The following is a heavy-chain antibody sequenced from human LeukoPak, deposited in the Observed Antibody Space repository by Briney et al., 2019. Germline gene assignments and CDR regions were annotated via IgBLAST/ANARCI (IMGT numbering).Heavy chain of an antibody. Sequence: GASVKVACKASENTFTNYYMHWVRQAPGQGLEWMGWINPNSGGTNYAQKFQGWVTMTRDTSISTAYMELSRLRSDDTAVYYCARGSPTYYYDSSGYQWGQGTLVTVSS. CDR3: ARGSPTYYYDSSGYQ. D-gene: IGHD3-22*01. J-gene: IGHJ4*02. V-gene: IGHV1-2*04. CDR1: ENTFTNYY. CDR2: INPNSGGT.